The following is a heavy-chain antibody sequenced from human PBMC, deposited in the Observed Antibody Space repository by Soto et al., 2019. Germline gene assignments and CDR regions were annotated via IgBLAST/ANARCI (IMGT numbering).Heavy chain of an antibody. D-gene: IGHD2-8*02. J-gene: IGHJ4*02. CDR2: IIPIFGTA. CDR1: GGTFSSYA. V-gene: IGHV1-69*13. Sequence: GASVKVSCKASGGTFSSYAISWVRQAPGQGLEWMGGIIPIFGTANYAQKFQGRVTITADESTSTAYMELSSLRAEDTAVYYCVQSHLLLIHYFDYWGQGTLVTVSS. CDR3: VQSHLLLIHYFDY.